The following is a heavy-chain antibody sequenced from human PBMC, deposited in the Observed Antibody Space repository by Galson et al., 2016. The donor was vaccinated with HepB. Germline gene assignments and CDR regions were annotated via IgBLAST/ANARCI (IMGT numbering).Heavy chain of an antibody. CDR1: GFTLNNYA. CDR3: ARDQGWEGGWFDP. J-gene: IGHJ5*02. CDR2: ISYDGSNR. Sequence: SLRLSCAASGFTLNNYALNWVRQAPGKGLEWVALISYDGSNRYYGDPARGRFAISRDTSKNTVYLQMNSLRPEDTAVYYCARDQGWEGGWFDPWGQGTLVTVSS. V-gene: IGHV3-30*09. D-gene: IGHD1-26*01.